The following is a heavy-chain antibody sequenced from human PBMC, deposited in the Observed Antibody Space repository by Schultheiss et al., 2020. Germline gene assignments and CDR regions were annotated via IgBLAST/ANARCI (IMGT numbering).Heavy chain of an antibody. J-gene: IGHJ6*02. CDR2: IWYDGSNK. CDR1: GFTFSSYG. V-gene: IGHV3-33*08. CDR3: ARLVFRGYGRIPVAGTGGMDV. Sequence: GGSLRLSCAASGFTFSSYGMHWVRQVPGKGLEWVAVIWYDGSNKYYADSVKGRFTISRDNSKNTLYLQMNSLRAEDTAVYYCARLVFRGYGRIPVAGTGGMDVWGQGTTVTVSS. D-gene: IGHD6-19*01.